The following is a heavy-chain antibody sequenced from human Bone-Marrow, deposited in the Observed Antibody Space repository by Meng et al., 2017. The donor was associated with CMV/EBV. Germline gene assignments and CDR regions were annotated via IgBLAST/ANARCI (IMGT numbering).Heavy chain of an antibody. D-gene: IGHD5-24*01. CDR3: ARAGMATDKGIHD. CDR1: GGSISSGDYY. CDR2: IYYSGST. Sequence: SETLSLTCTVSGGSISSGDYYWSWIRQPPGKGLEWIGYIYYSGSTYYNPSLKSRVTISVDTSKNQFPLKLSSVTAADTAVYYCARAGMATDKGIHDCAQGTLVTVPS. J-gene: IGHJ4*02. V-gene: IGHV4-30-4*08.